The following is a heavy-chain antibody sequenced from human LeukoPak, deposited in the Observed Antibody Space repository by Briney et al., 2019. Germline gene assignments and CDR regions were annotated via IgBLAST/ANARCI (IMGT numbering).Heavy chain of an antibody. CDR3: ARGPRAGHYRLVWFDP. V-gene: IGHV4-34*01. D-gene: IGHD3-10*01. Sequence: SETLSLTCAVYGGSFGGYYWSWIRQPPGKGLEWIGEINHSGSTNYNPSLKSRVTISVDTSKNQFSLKLSSVTAADTAVYCCARGPRAGHYRLVWFDPWGQGTLVTVSS. CDR1: GGSFGGYY. CDR2: INHSGST. J-gene: IGHJ5*02.